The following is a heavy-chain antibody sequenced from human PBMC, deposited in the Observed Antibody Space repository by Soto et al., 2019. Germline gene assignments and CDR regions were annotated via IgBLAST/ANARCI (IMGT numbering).Heavy chain of an antibody. V-gene: IGHV4-59*01. J-gene: IGHJ6*02. CDR3: ARFRSSEKHMDV. CDR2: IYYSGST. CDR1: GGSISRYY. Sequence: PSETLSLTCTVSGGSISRYYWSWIRQPPGKGLEWIGYIYYSGSTNYNPSLKSRVTISVDTSKNQFSLKLSSVTAADTAVYYCARFRSSEKHMDVWGQGTTVTVSS. D-gene: IGHD3-10*01.